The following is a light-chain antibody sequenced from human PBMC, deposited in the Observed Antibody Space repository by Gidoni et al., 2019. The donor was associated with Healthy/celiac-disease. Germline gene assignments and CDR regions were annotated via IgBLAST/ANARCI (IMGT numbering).Light chain of an antibody. CDR1: QSISSW. Sequence: IQMTQSPTTLSASVGDSVTFTCRASQSISSWLARYQQKPGKASKLLIYKASSFESRVQSMFSGRGSGTDFTLTSSMLQPDYFASYYCQQYNSYPLTFGGGTKVEIK. CDR2: KAS. J-gene: IGKJ4*01. V-gene: IGKV1-5*03. CDR3: QQYNSYPLT.